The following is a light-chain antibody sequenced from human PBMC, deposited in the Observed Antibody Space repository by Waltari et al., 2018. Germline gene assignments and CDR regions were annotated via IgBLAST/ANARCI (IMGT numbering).Light chain of an antibody. J-gene: IGKJ3*01. V-gene: IGKV2-30*02. Sequence: DVVMTQSPLSLPITPGQPASISCRSSQSFVHSDGNTYLSWYQQKPGQPPGLLIYKVSNRDSGVPDRFSGSGAGTDFTLKISRVEAEDVGVYYCGQGTKVPFTFGPGTKLDIK. CDR1: QSFVHSDGNTY. CDR3: GQGTKVPFT. CDR2: KVS.